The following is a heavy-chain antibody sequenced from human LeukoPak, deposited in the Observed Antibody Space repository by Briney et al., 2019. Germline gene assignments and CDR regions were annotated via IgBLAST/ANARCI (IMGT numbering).Heavy chain of an antibody. CDR1: GYTFIDNY. J-gene: IGHJ4*02. CDR2: IYPNSGAT. CDR3: GTLLSNGPFDY. Sequence: ASVKVSCKASGYTFIDNYLHWVRQAPGQGLEWMGYIYPNSGATKYAQKFQGRVTMTRDTSISTAYMELSGLGSDDTAVYYCGTLLSNGPFDYWGQGSLVTVSS. V-gene: IGHV1-2*02.